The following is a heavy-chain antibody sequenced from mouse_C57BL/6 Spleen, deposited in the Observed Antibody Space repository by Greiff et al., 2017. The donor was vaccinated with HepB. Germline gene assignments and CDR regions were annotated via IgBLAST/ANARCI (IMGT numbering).Heavy chain of an antibody. CDR3: ARDGGHYYGSKGY. D-gene: IGHD1-1*01. Sequence: DVKLQESGPGLVKPSQSLSLTCSVTGYSITSGYYWNWIRQFPGNKLEWMGYISYDGSNNYNPSLKNRISITRDTSKNQFFLKLNSVTTEDTATYYCARDGGHYYGSKGYWGQGPTLTVSS. CDR1: GYSITSGYY. CDR2: ISYDGSN. J-gene: IGHJ2*01. V-gene: IGHV3-6*01.